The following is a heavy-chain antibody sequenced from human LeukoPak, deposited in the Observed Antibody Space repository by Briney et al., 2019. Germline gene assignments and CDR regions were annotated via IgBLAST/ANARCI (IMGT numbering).Heavy chain of an antibody. J-gene: IGHJ5*02. CDR2: AYYRSKWYN. D-gene: IGHD2-15*01. CDR3: AREVVVAATIPDWFDP. CDR1: GDSVSSNSAA. Sequence: SQTLSLTCAISGDSVSSNSAAWNWIRQSPSRGLEWLGRAYYRSKWYNDYAVSVKSRITINPDTSKNQFSLQLNSVTPEDTAVYYCAREVVVAATIPDWFDPWGQGTLVTVSS. V-gene: IGHV6-1*01.